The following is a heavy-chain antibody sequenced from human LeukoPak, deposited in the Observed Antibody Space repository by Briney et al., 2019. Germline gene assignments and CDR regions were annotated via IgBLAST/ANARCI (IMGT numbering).Heavy chain of an antibody. CDR3: AKRPRGNYLDPFDY. CDR1: GFTFSSYA. J-gene: IGHJ4*02. CDR2: ISGSGGST. D-gene: IGHD3-10*01. V-gene: IGHV3-23*01. Sequence: PGGSLRLSCAASGFTFSSYAMSWVRQAPGEGLEWVSGISGSGGSTYYADSVKGRFTISRDNSKNRLYLQMNSLSAEDTAVYYCAKRPRGNYLDPFDYWGQGTLVTVSS.